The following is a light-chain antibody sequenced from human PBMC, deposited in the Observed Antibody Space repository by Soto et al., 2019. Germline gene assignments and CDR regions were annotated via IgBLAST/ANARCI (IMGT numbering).Light chain of an antibody. V-gene: IGKV1-5*01. CDR2: DAS. CDR3: QQYNSYV. Sequence: DIQITQSPSPLSASVGDRVTITCRSSQSISSWLAWYQQKPGKAPKLLIYDASSLESGVPTRFSGSGSGTDFTLTISSLQPEDFATYYCQQYNSYVFGPGTKVDIK. J-gene: IGKJ3*01. CDR1: QSISSW.